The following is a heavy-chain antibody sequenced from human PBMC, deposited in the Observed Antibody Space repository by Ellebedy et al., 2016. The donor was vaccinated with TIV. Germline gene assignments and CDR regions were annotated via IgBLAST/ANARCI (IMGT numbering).Heavy chain of an antibody. CDR3: SRHTDYALDY. Sequence: GESLKISCAASGFTVSSNYMSWVRQAPGKGLEWVSAIGPRSNYKFYADSVKGRIAISRDNSENTLFLQMHSLRGEDTAVYYCSRHTDYALDYWGQGALVTVSS. V-gene: IGHV3-66*04. D-gene: IGHD4-17*01. CDR2: IGPRSNYK. CDR1: GFTVSSNY. J-gene: IGHJ4*02.